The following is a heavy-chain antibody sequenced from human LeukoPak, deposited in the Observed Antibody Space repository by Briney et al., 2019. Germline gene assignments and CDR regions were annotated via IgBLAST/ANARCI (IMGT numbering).Heavy chain of an antibody. V-gene: IGHV4-38-2*02. J-gene: IGHJ4*02. Sequence: SETLSLTCTVSGYSISSGYYWGWIRQPPGKGLEWIGSIYHSGSTYYNPSLKSRVTISVDTSKNQFSLKLSSVTAADTAVYYCATIQISTFDYWGQGTLVTVSS. D-gene: IGHD5-18*01. CDR3: ATIQISTFDY. CDR1: GYSISSGYY. CDR2: IYHSGST.